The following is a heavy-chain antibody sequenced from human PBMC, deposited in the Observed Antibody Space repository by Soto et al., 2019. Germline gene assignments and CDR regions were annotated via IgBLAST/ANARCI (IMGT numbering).Heavy chain of an antibody. CDR2: ISSSGRT. Sequence: GGSLRLSCAASGFTFSDYYMSWIRQAPGKGLEWVSYISSSGRTFYADSVKGRFTVSRDNSKNTLFLQMNSLRAEDTAIYYCARVPKASTEVMPDDYCGQGTVVTVSS. V-gene: IGHV3-11*01. D-gene: IGHD4-17*01. CDR1: GFTFSDYY. J-gene: IGHJ4*02. CDR3: ARVPKASTEVMPDDY.